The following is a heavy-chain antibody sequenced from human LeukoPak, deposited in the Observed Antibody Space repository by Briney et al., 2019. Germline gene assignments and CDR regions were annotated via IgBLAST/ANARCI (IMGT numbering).Heavy chain of an antibody. CDR3: AKGEVRAAAGTGFDY. CDR1: GFTFSSYA. J-gene: IGHJ4*02. D-gene: IGHD6-13*01. V-gene: IGHV3-23*01. Sequence: GSLRLSCAASGFTFSSYAMSWVRQAPGKGLEWVSAISGSGGSTYYADSVKGRFTTSRDNSKNTLYLQMNSLRAEDTAVYHCAKGEVRAAAGTGFDYWGQGTLVTVSS. CDR2: ISGSGGST.